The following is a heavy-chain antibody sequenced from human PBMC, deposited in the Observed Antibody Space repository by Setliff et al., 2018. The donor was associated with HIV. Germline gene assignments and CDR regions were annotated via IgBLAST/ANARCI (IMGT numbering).Heavy chain of an antibody. J-gene: IGHJ5*02. CDR3: LLPCTSGWHNWADP. V-gene: IGHV3-73*01. CDR2: IRSKADKYAT. Sequence: GESLKISCAASGFTFRGAEIHWVRQAAGKGLEWVGRIRSKADKYATDYGASAKGRFIISRDDSKKTAYLQMNTLRAEDTAMYYCLLPCTSGWHNWADPWGQGTLVTVSS. D-gene: IGHD6-19*01. CDR1: GFTFRGAE.